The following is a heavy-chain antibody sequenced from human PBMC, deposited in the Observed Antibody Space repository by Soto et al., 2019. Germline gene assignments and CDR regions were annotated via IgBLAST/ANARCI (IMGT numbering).Heavy chain of an antibody. CDR1: GYTFTSYA. Sequence: ASVKVSCKASGYTFTSYAMHWVRQAPGQRLERMGWINAGNGNTKYSQKFQGRVTITRDTSASTAYMELSSLRSEDTAVYYCASLVDYGDPNYYYYGMDVWGQGTTVTVSS. V-gene: IGHV1-3*01. D-gene: IGHD4-17*01. CDR2: INAGNGNT. CDR3: ASLVDYGDPNYYYYGMDV. J-gene: IGHJ6*02.